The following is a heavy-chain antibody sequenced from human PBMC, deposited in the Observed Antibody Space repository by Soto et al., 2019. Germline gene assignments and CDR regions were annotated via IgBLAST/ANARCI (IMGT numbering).Heavy chain of an antibody. CDR1: GFSLTTRGVA. Sequence: QITLKESGPTLVRPTQTVTLTCTFSGFSLTTRGVAVGWIRQPPGKALEWLALVYWDDSKEYSPSLKIGLTITRDTSRNQVVLTVTNVDPVDTATYYCAHRSEFSSGRWFYDYWGQGILVTVSS. D-gene: IGHD3-10*01. CDR2: VYWDDSK. CDR3: AHRSEFSSGRWFYDY. J-gene: IGHJ4*02. V-gene: IGHV2-5*02.